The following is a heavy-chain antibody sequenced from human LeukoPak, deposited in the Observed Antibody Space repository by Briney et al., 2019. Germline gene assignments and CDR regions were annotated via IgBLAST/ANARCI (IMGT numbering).Heavy chain of an antibody. CDR1: GFTFSDYY. D-gene: IGHD1-20*01. J-gene: IGHJ4*02. CDR3: ASGNWNDLDY. CDR2: ISSGGSTI. Sequence: GGSLRLSCAASGFTFSDYYMSWIRQAPGKGLEWISYISSGGSTIYYADSVRGQFTISRDNAKKSLYLQMNSLRAEDTAVYYCASGNWNDLDYWGQGTLVTASS. V-gene: IGHV3-11*01.